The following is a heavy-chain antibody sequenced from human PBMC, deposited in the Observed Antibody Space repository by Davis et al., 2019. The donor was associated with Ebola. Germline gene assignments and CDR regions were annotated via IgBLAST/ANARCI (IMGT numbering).Heavy chain of an antibody. Sequence: MPSETLSLTCTASGGSFSSYYWRWIRQPPAKGLEWNGYIYYSWSTNYNPYLKSRVTISVDTSKNQFSLKLSSVTAADTAVYYWARIHYYYGMDVWGQGTRVTVSS. CDR1: GGSFSSYY. CDR3: ARIHYYYGMDV. J-gene: IGHJ6*02. V-gene: IGHV4-59*01. CDR2: IYYSWST.